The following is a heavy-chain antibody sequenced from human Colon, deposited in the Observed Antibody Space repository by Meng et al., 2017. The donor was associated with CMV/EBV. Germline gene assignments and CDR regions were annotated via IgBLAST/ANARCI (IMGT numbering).Heavy chain of an antibody. J-gene: IGHJ5*02. CDR1: GFTFSSYA. Sequence: GESLKISCAASGFTFSSYAMHWVRQAPGKGLEWVAVISYDGSKKYYADSVKGRFTISRDNSKNTLYLQMNSLRAEDTAVYYCARARYSYGSNWFDPWGQGTLVTVSS. CDR2: ISYDGSKK. CDR3: ARARYSYGSNWFDP. V-gene: IGHV3-30*04. D-gene: IGHD5-18*01.